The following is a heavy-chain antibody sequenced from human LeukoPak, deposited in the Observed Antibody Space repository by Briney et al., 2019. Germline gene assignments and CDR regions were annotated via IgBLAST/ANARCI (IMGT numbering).Heavy chain of an antibody. D-gene: IGHD3-22*01. J-gene: IGHJ4*02. CDR1: GFTFSSYA. Sequence: PGGSLRLSCAASGFTFSSYAMSWVRQAPGKGLEWVSAISGSGGSTYYADSVKGRFTISRDNSKNTLYLQMNSLRAEDTAVYYCAKDPSIVVVTTYYFDYWGQGTLVTVSS. CDR2: ISGSGGST. V-gene: IGHV3-23*01. CDR3: AKDPSIVVVTTYYFDY.